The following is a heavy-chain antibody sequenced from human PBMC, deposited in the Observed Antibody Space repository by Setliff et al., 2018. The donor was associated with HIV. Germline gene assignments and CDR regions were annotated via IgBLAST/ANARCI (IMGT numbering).Heavy chain of an antibody. J-gene: IGHJ4*02. CDR3: ARSPVGTPEYYFDY. D-gene: IGHD1-26*01. V-gene: IGHV4-39*07. Sequence: SETLSLTCTVSGGSISSSSYYWGWIRQPPGKGLEWIGSGHYTGNTYTSPSLKSRATISLDASKNKISLKLTSVTAADTAVYYCARSPVGTPEYYFDYWGQGTLVTVSS. CDR2: GHYTGNT. CDR1: GGSISSSSYY.